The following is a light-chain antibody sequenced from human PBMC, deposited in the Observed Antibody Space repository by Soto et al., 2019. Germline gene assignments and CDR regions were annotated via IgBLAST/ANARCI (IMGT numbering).Light chain of an antibody. CDR3: QSYDNSLSGYV. Sequence: QSVLTQPPSVSGAPGQRGTISCTGSSSNIGAGYDVHWYQQLPGAAPKLLIYDNTNRPSGVPDRFSGSKSGTSASLAITGLQSEEEADYYCQSYDNSLSGYVFGTGTKVTVL. CDR2: DNT. J-gene: IGLJ1*01. V-gene: IGLV1-40*01. CDR1: SSNIGAGYD.